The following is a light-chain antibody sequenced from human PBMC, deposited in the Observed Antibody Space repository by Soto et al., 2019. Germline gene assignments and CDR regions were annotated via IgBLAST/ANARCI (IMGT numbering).Light chain of an antibody. J-gene: IGLJ3*02. CDR1: SSDFDGYKY. CDR2: DVT. V-gene: IGLV2-14*03. CDR3: SSYTGSSTWV. Sequence: QSALTQPASVSGSPGQSITISCTGASSDFDGYKYVSWYQQLPGKAPKLIIYDVTSRPSGVSNRFSGSNSDNTASLTISGLQTEDEADYYCSSYTGSSTWVFGGGTQLTVL.